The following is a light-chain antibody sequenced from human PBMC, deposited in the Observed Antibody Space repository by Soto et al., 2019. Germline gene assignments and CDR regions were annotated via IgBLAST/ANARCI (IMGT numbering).Light chain of an antibody. CDR1: SSDVGDYNS. CDR2: EVS. V-gene: IGLV2-8*01. J-gene: IGLJ1*01. Sequence: QSVLTQPPSASGSPGRSVTISCSGTSSDVGDYNSVSWYQQHPGKAPKLMIYEVSKRPSGVPDRFSGSKSGNAASLTVSGLQAEDEADYYCSAYAGSNNFVFGSGTKVTVL. CDR3: SAYAGSNNFV.